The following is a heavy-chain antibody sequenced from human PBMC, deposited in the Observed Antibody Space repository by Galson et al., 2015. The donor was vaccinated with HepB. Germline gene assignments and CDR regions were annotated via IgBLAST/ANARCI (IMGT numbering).Heavy chain of an antibody. CDR1: GFTFSTYA. V-gene: IGHV3-30-3*01. Sequence: LRLSCAASGFTFSTYAMHWVRQAPGKGLEWVAVISYDGSEKYYAGSVKGRFTISRDNSKNTLYLQMNSLTTEDTAVYYCASGLVGGGFDYWGQGTLVTVSS. CDR3: ASGLVGGGFDY. D-gene: IGHD3-16*01. CDR2: ISYDGSEK. J-gene: IGHJ4*02.